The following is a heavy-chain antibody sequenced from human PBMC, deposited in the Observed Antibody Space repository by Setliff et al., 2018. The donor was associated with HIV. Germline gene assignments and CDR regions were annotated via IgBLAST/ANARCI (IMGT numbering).Heavy chain of an antibody. D-gene: IGHD7-27*01. CDR3: ARHPLTDWYFDL. V-gene: IGHV4-39*01. CDR2: ILNSGSS. CDR1: GGSISNNDYY. Sequence: SETLSLTCSVSGGSISNNDYYWGWIRQSPGKGLEWIGTILNSGSSYYNPSLESRVTISVDTSQNQFSLRLRSVIAADTAVYYCARHPLTDWYFDLWGRGTLVTVSS. J-gene: IGHJ2*01.